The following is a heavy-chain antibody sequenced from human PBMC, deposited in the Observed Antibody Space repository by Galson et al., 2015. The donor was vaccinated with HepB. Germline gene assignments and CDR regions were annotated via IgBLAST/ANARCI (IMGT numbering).Heavy chain of an antibody. CDR2: IIPILGIA. Sequence: SVKVSCKASGGTFSSYAISWVRQAPGQGLEWMGRIIPILGIANYAQKFQGRVTITADKSTSTAYMELSSLRSEDTAVYYCARDPDDSSGWYYFDYWGQGTLVTVSS. CDR1: GGTFSSYA. J-gene: IGHJ4*02. V-gene: IGHV1-69*04. CDR3: ARDPDDSSGWYYFDY. D-gene: IGHD6-19*01.